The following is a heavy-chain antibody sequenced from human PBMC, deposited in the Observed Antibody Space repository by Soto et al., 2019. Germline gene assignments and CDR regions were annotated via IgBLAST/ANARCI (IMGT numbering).Heavy chain of an antibody. Sequence: SETLSLTCTVSCDPISSSSYYWGWIRKPPGKGLEWIGSIYYSGSTYYNPSLKSRVTISVDTSKNQFSLKLSSVTAADTAVYYCARLKGYGPSYGMDVWGQGTTVT. D-gene: IGHD3-16*01. CDR1: CDPISSSSYY. CDR2: IYYSGST. CDR3: ARLKGYGPSYGMDV. J-gene: IGHJ6*02. V-gene: IGHV4-39*01.